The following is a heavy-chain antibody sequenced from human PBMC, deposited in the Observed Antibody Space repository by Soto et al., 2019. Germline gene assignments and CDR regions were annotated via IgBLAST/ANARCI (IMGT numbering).Heavy chain of an antibody. J-gene: IGHJ4*02. CDR3: GSRLAAAELV. V-gene: IGHV1-18*01. CDR1: GYTFTNYG. D-gene: IGHD6-13*01. Sequence: QVQLVQSGAEVKKPGASVKVSCKASGYTFTNYGISWVRQAPGQGLEWMGWINPYNGNTNYAQKLQGRVTMTTDTSTSTAYVELRSLRSDDTALYYCGSRLAAAELVWGQGTLVTVSS. CDR2: INPYNGNT.